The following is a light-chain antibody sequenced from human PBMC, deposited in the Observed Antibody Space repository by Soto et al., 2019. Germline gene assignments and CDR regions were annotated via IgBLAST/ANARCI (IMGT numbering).Light chain of an antibody. V-gene: IGKV1-5*01. CDR3: QQYNNYSPT. Sequence: DIQMTQSPSTLSAYVGDRVTITCRASQSITNWVAWYQQKPGKAPKLLIYDASNLESGVPSRFSGGGSGTDFTLHVSRLQPDDFATYYCQQYNNYSPTFGQGTKVEV. CDR1: QSITNW. J-gene: IGKJ1*01. CDR2: DAS.